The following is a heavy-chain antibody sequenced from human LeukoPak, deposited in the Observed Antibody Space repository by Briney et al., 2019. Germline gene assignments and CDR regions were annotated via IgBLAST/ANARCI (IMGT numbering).Heavy chain of an antibody. Sequence: PGGSLRLSCAASGFTVSSNYMSWVRQAPGKGLEWVSVIYSGGSTYYADSVKGRFTISRDNSKNTLYLQMNSLRAEDTAVYYCACSTHGGYYPGGDRSTPGAFDIWGQGTMVTVSS. CDR1: GFTVSSNY. J-gene: IGHJ3*02. CDR2: IYSGGST. D-gene: IGHD2-21*02. V-gene: IGHV3-66*01. CDR3: ACSTHGGYYPGGDRSTPGAFDI.